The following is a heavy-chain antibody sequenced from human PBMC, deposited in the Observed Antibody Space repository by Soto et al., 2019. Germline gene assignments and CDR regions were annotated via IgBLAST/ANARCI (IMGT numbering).Heavy chain of an antibody. CDR3: ARDSFWSQRINWFDP. V-gene: IGHV4-30-4*01. Sequence: QVQLQESGPGLVKPSQTLSLTCTVSGGSISSGHYFWSWIRQAPGKGLEWIGYIYYTGSTYYNPSLKSRLTLSVDTSKNQFSLNLTSVTAADTAVYYCARDSFWSQRINWFDPWGQGTLVTVSS. CDR1: GGSISSGHYF. CDR2: IYYTGST. J-gene: IGHJ5*02. D-gene: IGHD3-3*01.